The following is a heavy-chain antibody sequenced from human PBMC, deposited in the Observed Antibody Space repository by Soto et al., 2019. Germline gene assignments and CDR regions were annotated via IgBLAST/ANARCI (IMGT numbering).Heavy chain of an antibody. CDR1: GFPFNTFG. CDR3: AKERTASFNFRHYDAMDV. D-gene: IGHD2-2*01. V-gene: IGHV3-30*18. Sequence: QVQLVESGGGEVQPGRSLRLSCVASGFPFNTFGRHSVRQAPGKGLEWVAVISDDGGSENYADSVKGRFTISKDTSRNSLYLQMHSLRREDTAVYYCAKERTASFNFRHYDAMDVWGQGATVTVSS. J-gene: IGHJ6*02. CDR2: ISDDGGSE.